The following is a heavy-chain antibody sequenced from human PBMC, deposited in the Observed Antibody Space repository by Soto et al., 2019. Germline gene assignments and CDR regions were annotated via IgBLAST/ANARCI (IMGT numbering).Heavy chain of an antibody. CDR3: ARLNYDSSGYDY. CDR1: GYTFTGYY. J-gene: IGHJ4*02. D-gene: IGHD3-22*01. V-gene: IGHV1-2*04. CDR2: INPNSGGT. Sequence: GASVKVSCKASGYTFTGYYMHWVRQAPGQGLEWMGWINPNSGGTNYAQKFQGWVTMTRDTSISTAYMELSRLRSDDTAVYYCARLNYDSSGYDYWGQGTLVTVSS.